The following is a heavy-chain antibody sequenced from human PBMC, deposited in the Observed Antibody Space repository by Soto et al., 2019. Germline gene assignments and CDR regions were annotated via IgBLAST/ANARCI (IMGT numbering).Heavy chain of an antibody. CDR2: LVPVFGTA. CDR1: GGTFSSLA. D-gene: IGHD3-10*01. V-gene: IGHV1-69*06. Sequence: QVQLVQSGAEVKKPGSSVKVSCKASGGTFSSLAISWVQQAPGQGLEWMEGLVPVFGTANYAQKFQGRVTITADTSTSTSYMELGSLRSEDTAVYYCARSPGVFDYWGQGTLVTVSS. CDR3: ARSPGVFDY. J-gene: IGHJ4*02.